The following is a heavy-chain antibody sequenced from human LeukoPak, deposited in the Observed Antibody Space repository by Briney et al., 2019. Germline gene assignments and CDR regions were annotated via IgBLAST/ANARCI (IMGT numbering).Heavy chain of an antibody. V-gene: IGHV4-38-2*01. D-gene: IGHD3-3*01. J-gene: IGHJ6*03. CDR2: IYHSGST. Sequence: SETLPLTCEVSGYSIGSGYYWGWIRQPPGKGLEWIGSIYHSGSTYYNPSLKSRVTISVDTSKNQFSLKLSSVTAADTAVYYCARAPRFLEWFPYYYYMDVWGKGTTVTVSS. CDR1: GYSIGSGYY. CDR3: ARAPRFLEWFPYYYYMDV.